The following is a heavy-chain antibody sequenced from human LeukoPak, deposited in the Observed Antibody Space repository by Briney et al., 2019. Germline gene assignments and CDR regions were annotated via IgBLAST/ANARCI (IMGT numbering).Heavy chain of an antibody. D-gene: IGHD2-2*01. Sequence: ASVKVSCKASGGTFSSYAISWVRQAPGQGLEWMGGIIPIFGTANYAQKFQGRVTITADESTSTAYMELSSLRAEDTAVYYCAKGGHIVVVPAARHAFDIWGQGTMVTVSS. CDR3: AKGGHIVVVPAARHAFDI. CDR1: GGTFSSYA. J-gene: IGHJ3*02. CDR2: IIPIFGTA. V-gene: IGHV1-69*13.